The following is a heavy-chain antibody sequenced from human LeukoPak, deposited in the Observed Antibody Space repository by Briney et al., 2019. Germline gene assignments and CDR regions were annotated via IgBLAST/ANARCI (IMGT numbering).Heavy chain of an antibody. J-gene: IGHJ4*02. V-gene: IGHV4-30-2*01. Sequence: SQTVSLTCKVSGDSLSSSTCNWSWIRQPPGKGLEWIGYISQSGNSYFTPSLKSRATISIDRSKNHFSLTLISVTAADTAVYFCARDQVDYDIPDHYDYWGKGTLVTVSS. CDR1: GDSLSSSTCN. CDR2: ISQSGNS. CDR3: ARDQVDYDIPDHYDY. D-gene: IGHD3-22*01.